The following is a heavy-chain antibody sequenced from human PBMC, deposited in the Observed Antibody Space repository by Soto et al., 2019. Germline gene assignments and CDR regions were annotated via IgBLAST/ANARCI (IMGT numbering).Heavy chain of an antibody. J-gene: IGHJ6*02. CDR1: GYSFDNYW. V-gene: IGHV5-51*01. D-gene: IGHD1-26*01. Sequence: RGESLKISCKGSGYSFDNYWIGWVRQMPGKGLEWMAIIYPGDSDRRYSPSFQGQVTISADQSISTAYLQWSSLKASDTANYYCVRYRSRDYYYGMDVWGQGTTVTVS. CDR3: VRYRSRDYYYGMDV. CDR2: IYPGDSDR.